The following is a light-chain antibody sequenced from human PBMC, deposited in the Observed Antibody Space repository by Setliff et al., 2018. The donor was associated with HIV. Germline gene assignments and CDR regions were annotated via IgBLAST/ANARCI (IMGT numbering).Light chain of an antibody. CDR2: EVR. V-gene: IGLV2-14*01. Sequence: QSALAQPASVSGSPGQSITISCTGTSNDVGGYNYVSWYQQHPGKAPKLIIYEVRNRPSGVSNRFSGSKSGNTASLTTSGLQAEDEGDYYCSSYAVNSTPLYVLGTGTKVTVL. J-gene: IGLJ1*01. CDR3: SSYAVNSTPLYV. CDR1: SNDVGGYNY.